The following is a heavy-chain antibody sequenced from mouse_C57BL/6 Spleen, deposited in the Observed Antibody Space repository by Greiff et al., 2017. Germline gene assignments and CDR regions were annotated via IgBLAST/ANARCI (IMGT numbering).Heavy chain of an antibody. CDR1: GYTFTSYW. J-gene: IGHJ1*03. V-gene: IGHV1-7*01. D-gene: IGHD1-1*01. Sequence: QVQLQQPGAELAKPGASVKLSCKASGYTFTSYWMPWVKQRPGQGLEWIGYINPSSGYTKYNQKFKDKATLTADNSSSTAYMQLSSLTYEDSAVYYCASGGSSFYLYYDVWGTGTTVTVSS. CDR3: ASGGSSFYLYYDV. CDR2: INPSSGYT.